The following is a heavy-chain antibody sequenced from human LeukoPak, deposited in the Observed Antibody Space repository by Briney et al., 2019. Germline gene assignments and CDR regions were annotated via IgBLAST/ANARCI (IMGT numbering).Heavy chain of an antibody. D-gene: IGHD3-10*01. CDR2: IDPSDSYT. V-gene: IGHV5-10-1*01. Sequence: GESLKISCKGSGYSFTSYWISWVRQMPGKGLEWMGRIDPSDSYTNYSPSFQGHVTISADKSISTAYLQWSSLKASDTAMYYYASGWFGELTHYWGQGTLVTVSS. J-gene: IGHJ4*02. CDR1: GYSFTSYW. CDR3: ASGWFGELTHY.